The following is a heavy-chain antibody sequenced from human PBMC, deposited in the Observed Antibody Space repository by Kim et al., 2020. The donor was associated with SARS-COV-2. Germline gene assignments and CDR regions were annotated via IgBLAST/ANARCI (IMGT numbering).Heavy chain of an antibody. CDR2: IKPDGSDK. D-gene: IGHD3-16*01. CDR1: GFALSSYW. J-gene: IGHJ4*02. V-gene: IGHV3-7*01. CDR3: ARGGRADY. Sequence: GGSLRLSCAASGFALSSYWMSWARQASGKGLEWVANIKPDGSDKNYVDSVKGRFAISRDNAKNSLYLQMHSLRVEDTAVYYCARGGRADYWGQGTLATAS.